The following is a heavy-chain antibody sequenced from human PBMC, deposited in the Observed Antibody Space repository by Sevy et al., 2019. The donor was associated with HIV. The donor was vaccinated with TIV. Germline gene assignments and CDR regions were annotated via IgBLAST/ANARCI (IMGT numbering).Heavy chain of an antibody. D-gene: IGHD3-9*01. Sequence: GSLRLSCAASGFTFSSYSMNWVRQAPGKGLEWVSSITSSSSYIYYADSVKGRFTISRDNAKNSLYLQMNSLRAEDTAVYYCARDPPYDILTGYYGNGAFDIWGQGTMVTVSS. CDR3: ARDPPYDILTGYYGNGAFDI. J-gene: IGHJ3*02. CDR1: GFTFSSYS. V-gene: IGHV3-21*01. CDR2: ITSSSSYI.